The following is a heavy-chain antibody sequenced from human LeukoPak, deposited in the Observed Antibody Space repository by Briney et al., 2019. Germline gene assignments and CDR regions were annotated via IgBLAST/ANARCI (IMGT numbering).Heavy chain of an antibody. D-gene: IGHD6-19*01. CDR3: AKDLRGIAVADDAFDI. CDR2: ISYDGSNK. V-gene: IGHV3-30*18. CDR1: GFMFSSYS. Sequence: PGGSLRLSCAASGFMFSSYSMNWVRQAPGKGLEWVAVISYDGSNKYYADSVKGRFTISRDNSKNTLYLQMNSLRAEDTAVYYCAKDLRGIAVADDAFDIWGQGTMVTVSS. J-gene: IGHJ3*02.